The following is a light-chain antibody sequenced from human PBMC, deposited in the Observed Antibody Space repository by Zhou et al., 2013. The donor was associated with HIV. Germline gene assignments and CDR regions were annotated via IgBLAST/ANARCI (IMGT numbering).Light chain of an antibody. CDR3: LQHNTYPYS. J-gene: IGKJ2*03. CDR1: QTISSY. CDR2: AAS. Sequence: DIQMTQSPSSLSASVGDRVTITCRASQTISSYLNWYQQKPGKAPKLLIYAASRLQSGVPSRFSGSGSGTEFTLTISSLQPEDFATYYCLQHNTYPYSFGQGTTLEIK. V-gene: IGKV1-17*01.